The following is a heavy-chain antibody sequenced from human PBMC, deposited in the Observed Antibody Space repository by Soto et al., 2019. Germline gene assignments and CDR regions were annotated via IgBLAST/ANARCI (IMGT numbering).Heavy chain of an antibody. D-gene: IGHD2-2*03. CDR2: IDWDDDK. V-gene: IGHV2-70*11. CDR3: AGIGYCSSASCGYFDY. J-gene: IGHJ4*02. CDR1: GFSLSTSGMC. Sequence: SGPTLVNPTQTLTLTCTFSGFSLSTSGMCVSWIRQPPGKALEWLTRIDWDDDKYYSTSLKTRLTISKDTSTNQVVLTMTNMDPVDTATYYCAGIGYCSSASCGYFDYWGQGTLVTVSS.